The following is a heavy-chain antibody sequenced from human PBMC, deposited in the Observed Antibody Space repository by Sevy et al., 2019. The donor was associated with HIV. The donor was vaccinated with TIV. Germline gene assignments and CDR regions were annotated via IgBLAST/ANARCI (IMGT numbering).Heavy chain of an antibody. D-gene: IGHD3-10*01. J-gene: IGHJ4*02. CDR3: ARLFYGSADY. V-gene: IGHV3-7*01. CDR1: GFTFSSYW. CDR2: INLDGSET. Sequence: GGSLRLSCAASGFTFSSYWMSWVRQAPGKGLEWLATINLDGSETFYVGSVKGRFTISTHNPRKSVYLQMTSLSAEDTAVYYCARLFYGSADYWGQGTLVTVSS.